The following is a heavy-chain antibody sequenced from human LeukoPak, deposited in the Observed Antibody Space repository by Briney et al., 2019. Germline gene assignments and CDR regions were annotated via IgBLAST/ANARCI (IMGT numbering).Heavy chain of an antibody. Sequence: GGSLRLSCAASGFTFSDYYMSWIRQAPGKGLEWVSYISSSGSTIYYADSVKGRFTISRDNAKNSLYLQMNSLRAEDTAVYYCTTDGDQTYYDFWSGYPTSYYFDYWGQGTLVTVSS. CDR3: TTDGDQTYYDFWSGYPTSYYFDY. CDR1: GFTFSDYY. CDR2: ISSSGSTI. V-gene: IGHV3-11*01. J-gene: IGHJ4*02. D-gene: IGHD3-3*01.